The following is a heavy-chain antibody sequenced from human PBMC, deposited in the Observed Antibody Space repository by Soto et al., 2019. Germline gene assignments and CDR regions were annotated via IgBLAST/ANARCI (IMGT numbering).Heavy chain of an antibody. Sequence: SVKVSCKASGYTFTSYGISWVRQAPGQGLEWMGWISAYNGNTNYAQKLQGRVAMTTDTSTSTAYMELRSLRSDDTAVYYCARAYCSSTSCYGYYYYYGMDVWGQGTTVTVSS. D-gene: IGHD2-2*01. CDR1: GYTFTSYG. CDR2: ISAYNGNT. CDR3: ARAYCSSTSCYGYYYYYGMDV. V-gene: IGHV1-18*01. J-gene: IGHJ6*02.